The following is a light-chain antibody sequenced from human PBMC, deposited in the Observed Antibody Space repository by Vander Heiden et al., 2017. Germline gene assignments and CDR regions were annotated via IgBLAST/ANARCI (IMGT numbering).Light chain of an antibody. V-gene: IGKV4-1*01. CDR3: QQYYSTPS. CDR1: QSVLYSSNNKNY. CDR2: WAS. Sequence: DIVMTQSPDSLAVSLGERATINFKSSQSVLYSSNNKNYSAWYQQKPGQPPKLLIYWASTRESGVPDRCSGSGSGTDFTLTISSLQAEDVAVYYCQQYYSTPSFGPGTKVDIK. J-gene: IGKJ3*01.